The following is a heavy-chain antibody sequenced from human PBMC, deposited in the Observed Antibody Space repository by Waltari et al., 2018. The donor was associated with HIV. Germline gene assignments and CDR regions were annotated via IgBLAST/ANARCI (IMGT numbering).Heavy chain of an antibody. CDR3: VRDAKIVVSIPYFDP. D-gene: IGHD3-16*01. Sequence: DVKLVESGGGLVKTGGSLTLSCVAYVPTLSPYVLSWVRQAPGKGLEWVASISGTSTFVKYADSVKGRFTTSRDNAKNTVYLQMDSLRVEDSAIYYCVRDAKIVVSIPYFDPWGQGVLVTVSS. CDR1: VPTLSPYV. J-gene: IGHJ5*02. CDR2: ISGTSTFV. V-gene: IGHV3-21*04.